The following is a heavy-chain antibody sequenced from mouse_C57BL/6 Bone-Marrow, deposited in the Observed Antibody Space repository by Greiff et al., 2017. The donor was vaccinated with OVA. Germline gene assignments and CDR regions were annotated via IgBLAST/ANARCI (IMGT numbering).Heavy chain of an antibody. CDR2: IYPRSGNT. CDR3: APYYYGSTYFDY. D-gene: IGHD1-1*01. J-gene: IGHJ2*01. Sequence: QVQLQQSGAELARPGASVKLSCKASGYTFTSYGISWVKQRTGQGLEWIGEIYPRSGNTYYNEKFKGKATLTADKSSSTAYMELRSLTSEDSAVXFCAPYYYGSTYFDYWGQGTTLTVSS. V-gene: IGHV1-81*01. CDR1: GYTFTSYG.